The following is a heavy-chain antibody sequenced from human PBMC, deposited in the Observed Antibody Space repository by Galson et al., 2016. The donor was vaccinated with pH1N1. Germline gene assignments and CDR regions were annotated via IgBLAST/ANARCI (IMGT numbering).Heavy chain of an antibody. CDR1: GFTFSSYE. J-gene: IGHJ6*02. CDR2: ITTSGDSL. CDR3: ARDYYYYYGMDV. V-gene: IGHV3-48*03. Sequence: SLRLSCATSGFTFSSYEMNWVRQAPGKGLEWISYITTSGDSLYYADSVKGRFTISRDNAKNSLYLQMNSLKVEDTAVYYCARDYYYYYGMDVWGQGTTVTVSS.